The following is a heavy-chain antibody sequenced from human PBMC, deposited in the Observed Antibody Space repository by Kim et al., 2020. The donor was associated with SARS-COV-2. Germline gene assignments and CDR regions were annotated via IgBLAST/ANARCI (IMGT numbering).Heavy chain of an antibody. V-gene: IGHV4-34*01. Sequence: SETLSLTCAVYGGSFSGYYWSWIRQPPGKGLEWIGEINHSGSTNYNPSLKSRVTISVDTSKNQFSLKLSSVTAADTAVYYCARGGGAVAGTFDYWCQGTL. J-gene: IGHJ4*02. D-gene: IGHD6-19*01. CDR2: INHSGST. CDR3: ARGGGAVAGTFDY. CDR1: GGSFSGYY.